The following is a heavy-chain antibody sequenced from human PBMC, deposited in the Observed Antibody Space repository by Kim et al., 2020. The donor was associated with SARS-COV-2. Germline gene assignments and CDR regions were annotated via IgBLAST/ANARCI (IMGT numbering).Heavy chain of an antibody. Sequence: GGSLRLSCAASGFTFSSYGMHWVRQAPGKGLEWVAVISYDGSNKYYADSVKGRFTISRDNSKNTLYLQMNSLRAEDTAVYYCAKGQGVYCSSTSCYSDAFDIGAQGTMANVSS. CDR1: GFTFSSYG. CDR2: ISYDGSNK. J-gene: IGHJ3*02. V-gene: IGHV3-30*18. D-gene: IGHD2-2*01. CDR3: AKGQGVYCSSTSCYSDAFDI.